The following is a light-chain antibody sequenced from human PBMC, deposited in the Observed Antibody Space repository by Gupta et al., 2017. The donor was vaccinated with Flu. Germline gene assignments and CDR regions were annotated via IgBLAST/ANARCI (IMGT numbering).Light chain of an antibody. CDR1: QSLSYSFNNRNY. Sequence: DIVMTQSPDSLAVSLGGRATINCKSSQSLSYSFNNRNYLAWFQHKPVQPPKLLISWASARESGVPDRFSASGSGPDFTLTISSVQPEDVATYYCQQYHSSPLTFGGGTKVEIK. CDR2: WAS. CDR3: QQYHSSPLT. J-gene: IGKJ4*01. V-gene: IGKV4-1*01.